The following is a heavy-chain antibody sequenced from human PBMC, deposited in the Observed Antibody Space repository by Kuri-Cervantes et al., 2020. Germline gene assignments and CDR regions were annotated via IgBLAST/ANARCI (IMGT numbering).Heavy chain of an antibody. CDR2: IYYSGST. D-gene: IGHD2-21*02. CDR3: AKTSYCGGDCYSGGEDYFDY. CDR1: GGSISSGGYY. V-gene: IGHV4-31*03. Sequence: SETLSLTCTVSGGSISSGGYYWSWIRQHPGKGLEWIGYIYYSGSTYYNPSLKSRVTISVDTSKNQFSLKLSSVTAADTAVYYCAKTSYCGGDCYSGGEDYFDYWGQGTLVTVSS. J-gene: IGHJ4*02.